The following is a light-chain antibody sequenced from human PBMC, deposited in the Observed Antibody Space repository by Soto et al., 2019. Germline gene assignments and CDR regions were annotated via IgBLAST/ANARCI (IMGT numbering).Light chain of an antibody. V-gene: IGKV3-15*01. CDR3: QQYSNWPPWT. CDR1: QSVSSD. CDR2: GAS. Sequence: EIVMTQSPATLSVSPGERATLSCRASQSVSSDLAWYQQKPGQAPRLLIYGASTRATGVPGRFSGSGSGTDFTLTISSLQSEDFAVYYCQQYSNWPPWTFGQGTKVEIK. J-gene: IGKJ1*01.